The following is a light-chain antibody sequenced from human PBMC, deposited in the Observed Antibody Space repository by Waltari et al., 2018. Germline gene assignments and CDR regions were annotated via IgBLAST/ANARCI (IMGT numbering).Light chain of an antibody. Sequence: QSVLTQPPSVSGASGQRVTISCTGSGSNIGAGYDVHWYQQLPRAAPKLLIYGSTSRPVGVPDRFFGSTSGTSASLAITGLQAEDEADYYCQSYDTSLMSVVFGGGTKLTVL. CDR2: GST. CDR1: GSNIGAGYD. CDR3: QSYDTSLMSVV. V-gene: IGLV1-40*01. J-gene: IGLJ3*02.